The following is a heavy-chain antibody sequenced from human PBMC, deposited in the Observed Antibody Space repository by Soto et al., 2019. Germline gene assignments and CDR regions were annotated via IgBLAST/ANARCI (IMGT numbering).Heavy chain of an antibody. Sequence: EVQLVESGGGLIQPGGSLRLSCAASGFSVTNNYMSWVGQAPGKGLEWVSVTYSGGTTYYPDSVKGRFTISRDKSKNTLYLQMNSLRAEDTAVYYCARGPEWDPLPIWFDPWGQGTLVTVSS. CDR3: ARGPEWDPLPIWFDP. D-gene: IGHD1-26*01. CDR1: GFSVTNNY. V-gene: IGHV3-53*01. J-gene: IGHJ5*02. CDR2: TYSGGTT.